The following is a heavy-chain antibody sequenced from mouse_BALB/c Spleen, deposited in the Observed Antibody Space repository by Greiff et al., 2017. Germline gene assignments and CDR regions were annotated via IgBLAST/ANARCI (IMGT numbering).Heavy chain of an antibody. CDR2: ILPGSGST. CDR1: GYTFSSYW. D-gene: IGHD1-1*01. Sequence: VQLVESGAELMKPGASVKISCKATGYTFSSYWIEWVKQRPGHGLEWIGEILPGSGSTNYNEKFKGKATFTADTSSNTAYMQLSSLTSEDSAVYYCARRYGSSYGWFAYWGQGTLVTVSA. V-gene: IGHV1-9*01. J-gene: IGHJ3*01. CDR3: ARRYGSSYGWFAY.